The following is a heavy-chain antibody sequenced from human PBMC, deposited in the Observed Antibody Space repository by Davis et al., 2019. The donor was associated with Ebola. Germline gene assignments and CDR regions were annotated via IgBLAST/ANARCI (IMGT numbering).Heavy chain of an antibody. Sequence: PGGSLRLSCAASGFTFSNAWMSWIRQPPGKGLEWIGEINHSGSTNYNPSLKSRVTISVDTSKNQFSLKLSSVTAADTAVYYCARGRGRVQLSNFDYWGQGTLVTVSS. D-gene: IGHD5-18*01. CDR1: GFTFSNAW. V-gene: IGHV4-34*01. CDR3: ARGRGRVQLSNFDY. CDR2: INHSGST. J-gene: IGHJ4*02.